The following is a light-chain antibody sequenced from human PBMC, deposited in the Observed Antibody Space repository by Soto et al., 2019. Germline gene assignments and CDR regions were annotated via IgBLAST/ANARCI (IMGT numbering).Light chain of an antibody. CDR2: EVS. CDR3: TSYTTSGTGV. J-gene: IGLJ3*02. Sequence: QSVLTQPASVSGSPGQSITISCTGTSSDVGGYNYVSWYQQHPGKAPKLMIYEVSNRPSGVSNRFSGSKSGNTASLTISGLQAEDEADYYCTSYTTSGTGVFGGGTKLTVL. V-gene: IGLV2-14*01. CDR1: SSDVGGYNY.